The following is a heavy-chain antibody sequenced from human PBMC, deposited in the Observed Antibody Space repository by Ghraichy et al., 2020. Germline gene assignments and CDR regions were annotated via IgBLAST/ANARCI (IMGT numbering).Heavy chain of an antibody. CDR1: GYTFTGYY. V-gene: IGHV1-2*04. Sequence: ASVKVSCKASGYTFTGYYMHWVRQAPGQGLEWMGWINPNSGGTNYAQKFQGWVTMTRDTSISTAYMELSRLRSDDTAVYYCARDWGGYYDFWSGYYGSTYYYYGMDVWGQGTTVTVSS. CDR3: ARDWGGYYDFWSGYYGSTYYYYGMDV. D-gene: IGHD3-3*01. CDR2: INPNSGGT. J-gene: IGHJ6*02.